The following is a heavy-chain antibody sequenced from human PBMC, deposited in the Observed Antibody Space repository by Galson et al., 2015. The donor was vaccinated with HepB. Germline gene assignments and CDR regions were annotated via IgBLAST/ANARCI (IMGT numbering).Heavy chain of an antibody. V-gene: IGHV1-2*02. CDR2: INSNSGAT. CDR3: ARGKDVWGSSRSYFFDF. D-gene: IGHD3-16*02. CDR1: GYTFSDYY. Sequence: SVKVSCKASGYTFSDYYIHWVRQAPGHGLEWMGWINSNSGATHYAQMFRGRVTMTRDTSITAAYMELSGLRSDDTALYYCARGKDVWGSSRSYFFDFWGQGTLVAVSS. J-gene: IGHJ4*02.